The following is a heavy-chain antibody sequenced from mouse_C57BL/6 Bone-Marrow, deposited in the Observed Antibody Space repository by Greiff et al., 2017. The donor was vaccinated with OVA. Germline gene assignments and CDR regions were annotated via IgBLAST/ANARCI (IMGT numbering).Heavy chain of an antibody. V-gene: IGHV5-6*01. CDR2: ISSGGSYT. D-gene: IGHD1-1*01. CDR1: GFTFSSYG. CDR3: ARHYYVSGFS. J-gene: IGHJ2*01. Sequence: EVKLVESGGDLVKPGGSLKLSCAASGFTFSSYGMSWVRQTPDKRLEWVATISSGGSYTYYPASVKGRFTISRDNAKNTLYLQMGSLKSEDTAMYYCARHYYVSGFSWGQGTTLTVSS.